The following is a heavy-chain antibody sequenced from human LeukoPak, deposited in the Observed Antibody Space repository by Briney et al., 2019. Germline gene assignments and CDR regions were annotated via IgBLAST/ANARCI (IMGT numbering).Heavy chain of an antibody. CDR3: AKDNRRHYTSGPNPDSLH. V-gene: IGHV3-9*01. D-gene: IGHD6-19*01. Sequence: PGRSLRLSCAGSGFIFNNYAMHWVRQPTGKGLEWVSCISWNSGSIDYADSVKGRFTISRDNAKNSLYLQMNSLRVEDTAFYYCAKDNRRHYTSGPNPDSLHWGQGALVTVSS. J-gene: IGHJ4*02. CDR1: GFIFNNYA. CDR2: ISWNSGSI.